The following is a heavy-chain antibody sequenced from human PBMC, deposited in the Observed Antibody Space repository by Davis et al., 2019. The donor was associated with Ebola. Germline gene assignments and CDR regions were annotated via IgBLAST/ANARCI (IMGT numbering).Heavy chain of an antibody. J-gene: IGHJ4*02. CDR3: ARGRGSGYDYDY. CDR2: INAGNGNT. CDR1: GYTFTSYA. Sequence: GESLKISCAASGYTFTSYAMHWVRQAPGQRLEWMGWINAGNGNTKYSQKFQGRVTITRDTSASTAYMELSSLRSEDTAVYYCARGRGSGYDYDYWGQGTLVTVSS. V-gene: IGHV1-3*01. D-gene: IGHD5-12*01.